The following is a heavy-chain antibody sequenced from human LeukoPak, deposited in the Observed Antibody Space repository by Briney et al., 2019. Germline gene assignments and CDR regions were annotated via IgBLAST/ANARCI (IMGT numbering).Heavy chain of an antibody. CDR2: INPNSGGT. V-gene: IGHV1-2*02. CDR1: GYTFTDSY. Sequence: ASVKVSCKASGYTFTDSYMHWVRQAPGQGLEWMGWINPNSGGTNYAQKFQGRVTMTRDTSISTAYMELSRLRSDDTDVYYCARDFPYNWNDGGFWFDYWGQGTLVTVSS. CDR3: ARDFPYNWNDGGFWFDY. D-gene: IGHD1-1*01. J-gene: IGHJ4*02.